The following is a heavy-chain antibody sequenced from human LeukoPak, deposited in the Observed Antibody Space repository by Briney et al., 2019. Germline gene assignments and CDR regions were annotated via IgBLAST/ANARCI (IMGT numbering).Heavy chain of an antibody. CDR1: GGSFSGYY. D-gene: IGHD4-17*01. Sequence: PSETLSLTCAVYGGSFSGYYWSWIRQPPGKGLEWIGEINHSGSTNYNPSLKSRVTISVDTSKNQLSLKLSSVTAADTAVYYCASHTVSRRSAVDYWGQGTLVTVSS. CDR2: INHSGST. V-gene: IGHV4-34*01. CDR3: ASHTVSRRSAVDY. J-gene: IGHJ4*02.